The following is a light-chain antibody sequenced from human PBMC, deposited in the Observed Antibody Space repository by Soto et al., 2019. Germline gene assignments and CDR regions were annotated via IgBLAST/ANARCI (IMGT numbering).Light chain of an antibody. CDR1: QSISTY. CDR2: DAS. V-gene: IGKV3-11*01. Sequence: LLTQSPATLSLSPGERATLSCRASQSISTYVGWYQQRPGQAPRLLIYDASIRATGIPDRFSGSGSGTDFTLTLSSLQPEDFATYYCQERANWRRFSFGPGTKVDIK. CDR3: QERANWRRFS. J-gene: IGKJ3*01.